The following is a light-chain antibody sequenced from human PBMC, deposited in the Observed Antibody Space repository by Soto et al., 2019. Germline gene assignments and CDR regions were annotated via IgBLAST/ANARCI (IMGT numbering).Light chain of an antibody. J-gene: IGKJ1*01. CDR1: QSVNSW. V-gene: IGKV1-5*03. CDR2: KAS. Sequence: DIQMTQSPSTLSAPVGDRVTITCRASQSVNSWVAWYQQKPGRAPKVLIHKASSLESGVPSRFSGSGSATEFTLTISSLQPDDFATYYCQHYDNSPWTFGQGTKVDIK. CDR3: QHYDNSPWT.